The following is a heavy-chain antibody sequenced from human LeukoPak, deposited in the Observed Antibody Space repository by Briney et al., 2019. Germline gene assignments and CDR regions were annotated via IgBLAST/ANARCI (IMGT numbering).Heavy chain of an antibody. CDR2: IRSSSEI. V-gene: IGHV3-48*01. J-gene: IGHJ5*02. Sequence: PGGSLRLSCAASGFTFSQYSMNWVRQAPGKGLEWVSHIRSSSEIFYADSVKGRFTISRDNARNSLYLQMNNLRGEDTAIYYCARDAGNSGYGCDLWGQGTLVTVSS. D-gene: IGHD5-12*01. CDR1: GFTFSQYS. CDR3: ARDAGNSGYGCDL.